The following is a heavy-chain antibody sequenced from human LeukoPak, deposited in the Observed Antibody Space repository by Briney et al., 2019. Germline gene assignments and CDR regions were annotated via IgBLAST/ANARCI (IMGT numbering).Heavy chain of an antibody. CDR2: IYYSGST. J-gene: IGHJ4*02. D-gene: IGHD2-21*02. CDR1: GGSISSSSYY. CDR3: ARHDSDERIDY. Sequence: PSETLSLTCTVSGGSISSSSYYWGWIRQPPGKGLEWIGSIYYSGSTYYNPSLKSRVTISVDTSKNQFSLKLSSVTAADTAVYYCARHDSDERIDYWGQGTLVTVSS. V-gene: IGHV4-39*01.